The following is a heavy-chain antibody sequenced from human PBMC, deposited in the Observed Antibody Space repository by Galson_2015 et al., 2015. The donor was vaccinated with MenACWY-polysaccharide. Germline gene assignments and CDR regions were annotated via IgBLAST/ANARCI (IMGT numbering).Heavy chain of an antibody. Sequence: SLRLSCAASGFNFSIYVMTWVRQAPGKGLDWVSAISSGSDTTYYTDSVKGRITISRDNSKDTVHLQMDSLRAEDTAVYYCVKGGWADNWGQGTLVTVSS. D-gene: IGHD1-26*01. CDR2: ISSGSDTT. V-gene: IGHV3-23*01. CDR1: GFNFSIYV. J-gene: IGHJ4*02. CDR3: VKGGWADN.